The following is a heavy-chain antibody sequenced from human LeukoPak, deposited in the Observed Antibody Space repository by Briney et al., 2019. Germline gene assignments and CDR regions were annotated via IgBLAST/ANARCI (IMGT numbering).Heavy chain of an antibody. V-gene: IGHV4-39*07. Sequence: SETLSLTCTVSGVSMSSSPYYWGWIRQPPGKGLEWIGTIYDSGNTNYNPSLGSRLTISVDTSRNQFSLKLSSVTAADTAVYYCARDPGYGDYGHWFDPWGQGTLVTVSS. J-gene: IGHJ5*02. D-gene: IGHD4-17*01. CDR1: GVSMSSSPYY. CDR3: ARDPGYGDYGHWFDP. CDR2: IYDSGNT.